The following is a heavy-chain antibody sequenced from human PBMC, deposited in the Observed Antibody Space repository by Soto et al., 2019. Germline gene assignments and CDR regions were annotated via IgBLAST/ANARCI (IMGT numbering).Heavy chain of an antibody. CDR1: GGAISSTGYY. Sequence: QVQLQESGPGLVKPSQTLSLICTVSGGAISSTGYYWSWIRQHPGQGLQWMGYIYYDGTTYYNPSLQSRTTISVDTSNSQFSLKLTSVTVADTAVYFCARNAYSTSPAYFFDHWGRGTLVTVSS. V-gene: IGHV4-31*03. CDR2: IYYDGTT. D-gene: IGHD2-21*01. J-gene: IGHJ4*02. CDR3: ARNAYSTSPAYFFDH.